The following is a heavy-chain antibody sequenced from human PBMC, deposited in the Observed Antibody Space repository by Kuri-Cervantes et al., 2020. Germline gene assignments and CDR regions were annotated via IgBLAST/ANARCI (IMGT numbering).Heavy chain of an antibody. CDR2: IYYSGST. Sequence: SETLSLTCTVSGGSISSGDYYWSWIRQPPGKGLEWIGYIYYSGSTYYNPSLKSRVTISVDTSKNQFSLKLSSVTAADTAVYYCARVVTPYYYYGMDVWGQGTTVTVSS. CDR3: ARVVTPYYYYGMDV. V-gene: IGHV4-30-4*02. D-gene: IGHD5-18*01. J-gene: IGHJ6*02. CDR1: GGSISSGDYY.